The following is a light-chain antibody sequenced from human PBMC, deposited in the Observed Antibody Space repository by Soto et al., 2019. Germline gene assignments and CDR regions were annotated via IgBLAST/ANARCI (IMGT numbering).Light chain of an antibody. Sequence: NFMLTQPHSVSESPGKTVTISCTRSSGSIASNYVQWYQQRPGSAPTTVIYEDNQRPSGVPDRFSGSIDSSSNSASLTTSGLKTEDEDDYYCQSYDSSNVVFGGGTKLTVL. CDR2: EDN. CDR3: QSYDSSNVV. V-gene: IGLV6-57*04. CDR1: SGSIASNY. J-gene: IGLJ2*01.